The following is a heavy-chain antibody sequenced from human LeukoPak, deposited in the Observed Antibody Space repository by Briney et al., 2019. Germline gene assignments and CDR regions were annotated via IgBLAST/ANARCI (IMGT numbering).Heavy chain of an antibody. J-gene: IGHJ6*03. CDR2: IYYSGST. D-gene: IGHD2-15*01. CDR1: GGSISSYY. CDR3: ARGGSSGYYYYYMDV. V-gene: IGHV4-59*01. Sequence: PSETLSLTCTVSGGSISSYYWSWIRQPPGKGLEWSGYIYYSGSTNYNPSLKSRVTISVDTSKNQFSLKLSSVTAADTAVYYCARGGSSGYYYYYMDVWGKGTTVTVSS.